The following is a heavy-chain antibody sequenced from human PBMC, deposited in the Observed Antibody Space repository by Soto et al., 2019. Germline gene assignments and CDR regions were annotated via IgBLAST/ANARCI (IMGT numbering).Heavy chain of an antibody. D-gene: IGHD5-18*01. CDR1: GGSISSGSYF. CDR3: ARSLNGYAFDY. CDR2: VHNSGST. J-gene: IGHJ4*02. V-gene: IGHV4-31*01. Sequence: PSETLSLTCTVSGGSISSGSYFWTWIRQHPGKGLEWIGYVHNSGSTFYTPSLKSQVTISLDTSRNLFSLNLSSVTAADTAVCYCARSLNGYAFDYWGQGALVTISS.